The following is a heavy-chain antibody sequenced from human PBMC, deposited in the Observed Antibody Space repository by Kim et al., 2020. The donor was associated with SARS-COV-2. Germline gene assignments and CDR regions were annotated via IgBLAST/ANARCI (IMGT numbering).Heavy chain of an antibody. V-gene: IGHV7-4-1*02. D-gene: IGHD1-26*01. CDR2: GNP. J-gene: IGHJ4*02. Sequence: GNPTYAQGFTGRFVFSLDTSVSTAYLQISSLKADDTAVYYCARKVGAHDYWGQGTLVTVSS. CDR3: ARKVGAHDY.